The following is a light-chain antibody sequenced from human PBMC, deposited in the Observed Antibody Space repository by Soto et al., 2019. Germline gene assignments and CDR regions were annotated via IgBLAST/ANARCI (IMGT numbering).Light chain of an antibody. CDR2: DVS. V-gene: IGLV2-14*01. Sequence: QSALTQPASVSGSPGQSIAISCTGTSTDVGGFNYVSWYQQHPGKAPKLMIYDVSYRPSGVSDRFSGSKSGSTASLTISGLQSEDEADYYCSSYTRSSPDVFGTGTKLTVL. CDR3: SSYTRSSPDV. CDR1: STDVGGFNY. J-gene: IGLJ1*01.